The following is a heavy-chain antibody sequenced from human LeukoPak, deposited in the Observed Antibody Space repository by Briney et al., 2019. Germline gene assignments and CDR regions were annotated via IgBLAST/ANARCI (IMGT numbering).Heavy chain of an antibody. CDR1: GFTVSSNY. J-gene: IGHJ6*02. CDR3: ARARAAAGTWFAYYYYGMDV. CDR2: IYSGGST. V-gene: IGHV3-66*01. Sequence: GGSLRLSCAASGFTVSSNYMSWVRQAPGKGLEWVSVIYSGGSTYYADSVKGRFTISRDNPKNTLYLQMNSLRAEDTAVYYCARARAAAGTWFAYYYYGMDVWGQGTTVTVSS. D-gene: IGHD6-13*01.